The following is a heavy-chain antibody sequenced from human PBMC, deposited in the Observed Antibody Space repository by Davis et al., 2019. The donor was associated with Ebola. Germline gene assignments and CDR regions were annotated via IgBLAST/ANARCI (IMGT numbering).Heavy chain of an antibody. Sequence: HSQTLSLTCAISGDSVSSGGWNWIRQSPSRGLEWLGRTYYSSKWYHDYAVSLKSRITINADPSKNQFSLQLNSVTPEDTAVYYCARGWLRGYLDYWGQGTLVTVSS. J-gene: IGHJ4*02. CDR1: GDSVSSGG. CDR2: TYYSSKWYH. CDR3: ARGWLRGYLDY. D-gene: IGHD3-3*01. V-gene: IGHV6-1*01.